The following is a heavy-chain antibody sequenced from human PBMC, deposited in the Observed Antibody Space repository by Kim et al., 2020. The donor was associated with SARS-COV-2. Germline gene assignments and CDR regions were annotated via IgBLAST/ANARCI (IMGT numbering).Heavy chain of an antibody. CDR1: GFTFSSYA. CDR3: ARNRYSSSGEWGYYFDY. D-gene: IGHD6-6*01. CDR2: ISYDGSNK. J-gene: IGHJ4*02. V-gene: IGHV3-30*04. Sequence: GGSLRLSCSASGFTFSSYAMHWVRQAPGKGLEWVAVISYDGSNKYYADSVKGRFTISRDNSKNTLYLQMNSLRAEDTAVYYCARNRYSSSGEWGYYFDYGGQGTLVTVSS.